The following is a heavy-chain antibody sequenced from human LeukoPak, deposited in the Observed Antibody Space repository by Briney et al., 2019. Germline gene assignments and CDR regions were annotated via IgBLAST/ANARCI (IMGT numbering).Heavy chain of an antibody. J-gene: IGHJ6*02. D-gene: IGHD3-10*01. V-gene: IGHV3-30*03. CDR1: GFTFSDYG. CDR3: VRGEYYSSSVMDV. Sequence: GRSLRLTCAASGFTFSDYGMHWVRQAPGKGLEWVAAISYDGSNEYFGDSLKGRSTISRDNSKNTLYLQMNRLRVEDTAVYYCVRGEYYSSSVMDVWGQGTTVTVSS. CDR2: ISYDGSNE.